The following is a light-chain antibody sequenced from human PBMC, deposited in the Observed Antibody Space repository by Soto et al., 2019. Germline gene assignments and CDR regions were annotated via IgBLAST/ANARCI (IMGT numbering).Light chain of an antibody. CDR1: SSDVGSYNL. CDR3: CSYAGSSTFWV. Sequence: QSALTQPASVSGSPGQSITISCTGTSSDVGSYNLVSWYQCHPGKAPKLMIYEGSKRPSGVSSRFSGSKSGNTASLTISGLQAEDEADYYCCSYAGSSTFWVFGGGTKLTVL. J-gene: IGLJ3*02. CDR2: EGS. V-gene: IGLV2-23*03.